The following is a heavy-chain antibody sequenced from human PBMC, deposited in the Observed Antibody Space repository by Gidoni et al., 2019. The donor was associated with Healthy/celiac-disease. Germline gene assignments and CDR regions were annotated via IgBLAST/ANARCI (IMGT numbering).Heavy chain of an antibody. J-gene: IGHJ2*01. CDR1: GGSISRDY. V-gene: IGHV4-4*07. CDR2: IYTRGST. Sequence: QVQLQESGTGLVKPSKTLSLTCSVPGGSISRDYWSWIRQPAGMGLEWIGRIYTRGSTNYNPSLQSRVTMSVDTSKNQFSLKLSSVTAADTAVYYCAIDYVVVVAATPAWYFDLWGRGTLVTVSS. CDR3: AIDYVVVVAATPAWYFDL. D-gene: IGHD2-15*01.